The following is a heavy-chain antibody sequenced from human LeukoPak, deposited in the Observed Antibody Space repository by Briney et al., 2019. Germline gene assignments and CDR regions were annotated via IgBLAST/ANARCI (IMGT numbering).Heavy chain of an antibody. J-gene: IGHJ6*03. Sequence: GGSLRLSCAASGFTVSSNYMSWVRQAPGKGLEWVSVIYSGGSTYYADSVKGRFTISRDNSKNTLYLQMNSLRAEDTAVYYCARAGRNWNDFFSFCYMDVWGQGTTVTVSS. V-gene: IGHV3-66*01. D-gene: IGHD1-1*01. CDR3: ARAGRNWNDFFSFCYMDV. CDR1: GFTVSSNY. CDR2: IYSGGST.